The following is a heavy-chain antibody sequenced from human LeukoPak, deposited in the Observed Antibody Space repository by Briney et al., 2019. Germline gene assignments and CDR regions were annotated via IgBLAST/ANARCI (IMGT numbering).Heavy chain of an antibody. CDR1: GFTFDDYT. CDR3: ANGYSSSLDY. CDR2: ISWDGGST. Sequence: PGGSLRLSCAASGFTFDDYTMHWVRQAPGKGLEWVSLISWDGGSTYYADSVKGRFTISRDNSKNSLYLQMNSLRAEDTAVYYCANGYSSSLDYWGQGTLVTVSS. V-gene: IGHV3-43*01. J-gene: IGHJ4*02. D-gene: IGHD6-13*01.